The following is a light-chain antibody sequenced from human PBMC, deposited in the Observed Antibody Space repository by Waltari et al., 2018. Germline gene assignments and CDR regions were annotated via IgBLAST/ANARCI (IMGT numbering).Light chain of an antibody. CDR3: QKYNSAPKT. Sequence: DIQMTQSPSSLSASVGDRVTITCRASQGISNYLAWYQQKPGKVPKLLIYAASALQSGVPSRFSGSGSGTAFTLTISGLQPEDVATYYCQKYNSAPKTFGQGTKVEIK. CDR1: QGISNY. V-gene: IGKV1-27*01. CDR2: AAS. J-gene: IGKJ1*01.